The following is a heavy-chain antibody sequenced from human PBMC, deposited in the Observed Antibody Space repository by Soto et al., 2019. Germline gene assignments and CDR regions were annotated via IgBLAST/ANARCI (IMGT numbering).Heavy chain of an antibody. D-gene: IGHD3-22*01. V-gene: IGHV3-23*01. CDR3: EKGRNNYASSGYYSFPLDV. CDR1: GFTFSTYP. Sequence: PGGSLRLSCTASGFTFSTYPMSWVRQAPGKGLGWVSAISGYGGSTYYADSVKGRFTVSRDNSKNTLYLQMNSLRAEDTAVYYCEKGRNNYASSGYYSFPLDVWGQGTTVTVSS. CDR2: ISGYGGST. J-gene: IGHJ6*02.